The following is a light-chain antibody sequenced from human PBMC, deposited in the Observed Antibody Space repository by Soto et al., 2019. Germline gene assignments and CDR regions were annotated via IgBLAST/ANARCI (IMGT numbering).Light chain of an antibody. CDR1: QSIDRY. V-gene: IGKV3-11*01. CDR3: QQCFTTTWT. CDR2: DAS. Sequence: EIVLTQSPATLSLSPGERATLSCRASQSIDRYLAWYQQRPGQAPRLLIYDASTRAAGIPARFSGSGSGTDFTLTISSLQPEDFATYYCQQCFTTTWTFGQGTKVDIK. J-gene: IGKJ1*01.